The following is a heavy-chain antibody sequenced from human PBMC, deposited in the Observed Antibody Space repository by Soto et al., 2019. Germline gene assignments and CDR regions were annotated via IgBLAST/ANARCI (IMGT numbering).Heavy chain of an antibody. CDR1: GGTFTTYD. Sequence: QVQLVQSGAEVKKPGSSVKVSCKASGGTFTTYDISWVRQAPGQGLEWMGGIIPLFDATKDAQKFQGRVTITADKSTGTAYMELSSLRSEYMAMYYCARDRSSSWYNGTFYFDSWGQGTLVTVSS. D-gene: IGHD6-19*01. V-gene: IGHV1-69*06. CDR3: ARDRSSSWYNGTFYFDS. CDR2: IIPLFDAT. J-gene: IGHJ4*02.